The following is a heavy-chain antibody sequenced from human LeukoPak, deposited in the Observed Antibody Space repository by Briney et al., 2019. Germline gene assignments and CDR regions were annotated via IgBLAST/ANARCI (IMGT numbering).Heavy chain of an antibody. CDR1: GGTFSSYA. D-gene: IGHD3-22*01. J-gene: IGHJ6*03. CDR3: ARDPYYYDSSGYYYHYMDV. CDR2: INPNSGGT. V-gene: IGHV1-2*02. Sequence: ASVKVSCKASGGTFSSYAISWVRQAPGQGLEWMGWINPNSGGTNYAQKFQGRVTMTRDTSISTAYMELSRLRSDDTAVYYCARDPYYYDSSGYYYHYMDVWGKGTTVTVSS.